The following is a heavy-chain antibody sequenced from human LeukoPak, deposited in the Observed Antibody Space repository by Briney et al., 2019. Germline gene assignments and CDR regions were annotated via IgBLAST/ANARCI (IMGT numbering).Heavy chain of an antibody. CDR1: GFTFSSYS. D-gene: IGHD3-10*01. CDR3: ARARSGSHAFDI. CDR2: ISSSSSYI. J-gene: IGHJ3*02. V-gene: IGHV3-21*01. Sequence: GGSLRLSCAASGFTFSSYSMNWVRQAPGKGLEWVSSISSSSSYIYYADSVKGRFTISRDNAKNSLYLQMNSLRAEDTAVYYCARARSGSHAFDIWGKGTMVTVSS.